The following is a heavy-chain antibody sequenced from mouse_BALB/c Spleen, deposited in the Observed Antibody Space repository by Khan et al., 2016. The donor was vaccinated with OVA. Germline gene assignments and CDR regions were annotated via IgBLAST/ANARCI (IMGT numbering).Heavy chain of an antibody. CDR1: GYTFTDYI. V-gene: IGHV1-18*01. Sequence: VQLQQSGPELVKPGASVKIPCKASGYTFTDYIIDWVKQSLGESLEWIGDINPNNGGTIYNQKFKGKATLTVDQSSSPAYLELRSLTSEDTAVYYCARHGYGGFAYWGQGTLVTVSA. D-gene: IGHD2-2*01. CDR3: ARHGYGGFAY. J-gene: IGHJ3*01. CDR2: INPNNGGT.